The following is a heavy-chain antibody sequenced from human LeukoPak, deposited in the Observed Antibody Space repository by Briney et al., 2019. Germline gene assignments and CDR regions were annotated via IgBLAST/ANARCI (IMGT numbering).Heavy chain of an antibody. J-gene: IGHJ4*02. CDR3: ARISEIAAAGVDY. V-gene: IGHV4-39*01. D-gene: IGHD6-13*01. CDR1: GGSISSSSYY. CDR2: IYYSGST. Sequence: SDTLSLTCTVSGGSISSSSYYWGWIRQPPGKGQEWIGSIYYSGSTYYNPSLKSRVTISVDTSKNQFSLKLSSVTAADTAVYYCARISEIAAAGVDYWGQGTLVTVSS.